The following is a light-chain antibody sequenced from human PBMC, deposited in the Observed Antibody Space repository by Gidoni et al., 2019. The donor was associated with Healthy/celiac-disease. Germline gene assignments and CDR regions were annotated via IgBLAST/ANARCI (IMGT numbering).Light chain of an antibody. CDR2: AAS. CDR1: QGIRND. V-gene: IGKV1-6*01. J-gene: IGKJ3*01. CDR3: IQDYNYPFT. Sequence: AIQMTQSPSSLSASVGDRVTITCRASQGIRNDLGWYQQKPGKAPKLLIYAASSLQSGVPSRFSGSGSGTDFTLTISSLQAEDFATYYCIQDYNYPFTFGPGTQVDIK.